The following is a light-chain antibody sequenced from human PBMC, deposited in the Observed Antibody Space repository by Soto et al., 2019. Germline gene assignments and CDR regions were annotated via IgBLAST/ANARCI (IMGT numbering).Light chain of an antibody. CDR1: SSNIGAGYD. Sequence: QLVLTQPPSVSGAPGQRVTISCTGSSSNIGAGYDVHWYQQLPGTAPKLLIYGNSNRPSGVPDRFSGSKSGTSASLAITGLQAEDEADYYCQSSDSSFEVVSGGGTQLTVL. V-gene: IGLV1-40*01. J-gene: IGLJ2*01. CDR3: QSSDSSFEVV. CDR2: GNS.